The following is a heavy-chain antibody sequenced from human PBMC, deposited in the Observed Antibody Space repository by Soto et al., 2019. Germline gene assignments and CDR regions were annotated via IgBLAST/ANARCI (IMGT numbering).Heavy chain of an antibody. D-gene: IGHD1-1*01. J-gene: IGHJ6*02. CDR2: IYDSGST. Sequence: SETLSLTCTVSGGSISSYDWIWIRQPPGKGLEWIGYIYDSGSTYYNPSLKSRVTISVDTSKNQFSLKLSSVTAADTAVYYCARLIPGYYYYGMDVWGQGTTVTSP. CDR1: GGSISSYD. CDR3: ARLIPGYYYYGMDV. V-gene: IGHV4-4*09.